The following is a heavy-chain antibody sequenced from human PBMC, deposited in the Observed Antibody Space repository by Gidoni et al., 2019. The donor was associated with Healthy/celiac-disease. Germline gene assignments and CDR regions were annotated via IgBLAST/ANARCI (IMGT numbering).Heavy chain of an antibody. CDR2: INPNSGGT. V-gene: IGHV1-2*04. CDR1: GYTFPGYY. J-gene: IGHJ4*02. D-gene: IGHD3-10*01. Sequence: QVQLVQSGAEVKKPGASVKVSCKASGYTFPGYYMHWVRQAPGQGLEWMGWINPNSGGTNYAQKFQGWVTMTRDTSISTAYMELSRLRSDDTAVYYCARGGAYYYGSGSYYFTYWGQGTLVTVSS. CDR3: ARGGAYYYGSGSYYFTY.